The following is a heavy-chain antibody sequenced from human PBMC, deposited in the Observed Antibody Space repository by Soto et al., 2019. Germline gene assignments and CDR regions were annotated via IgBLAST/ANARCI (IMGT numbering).Heavy chain of an antibody. CDR1: GDSISRGNYS. D-gene: IGHD3-9*01. CDR3: ARVLRYFGWSLLEAFDI. Sequence: PSETLSLTCTVSGDSISRGNYSWSWVRQPPGKGLEWIGYIYHSGRPYYNPSLKSRVTMSVDTSSNQFSLKLIPVTAADTAIYFCARVLRYFGWSLLEAFDIWGPGTMVTISS. J-gene: IGHJ3*02. CDR2: IYHSGRP. V-gene: IGHV4-30-2*01.